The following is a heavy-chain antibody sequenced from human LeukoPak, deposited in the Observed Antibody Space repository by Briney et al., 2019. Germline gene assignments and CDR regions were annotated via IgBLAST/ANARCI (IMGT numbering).Heavy chain of an antibody. J-gene: IGHJ4*02. D-gene: IGHD3-9*01. CDR2: INSDGSST. CDR3: ARDPHYDILTGYLIETFDY. Sequence: GGSLRLSCAASGFTFSSYWMHWVRQAPGKGLVWVSRINSDGSSTSYADSVEGRFTISRDNAKNTLYLQMNSLRAEDTAVYCCARDPHYDILTGYLIETFDYWGQGTLVTVSS. V-gene: IGHV3-74*01. CDR1: GFTFSSYW.